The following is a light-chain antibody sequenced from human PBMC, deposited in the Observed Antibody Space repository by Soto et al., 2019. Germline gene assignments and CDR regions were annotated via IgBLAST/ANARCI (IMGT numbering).Light chain of an antibody. J-gene: IGKJ2*01. CDR1: QSINSN. Sequence: EIVMTQSPATLSLSPGERATLSCRASQSINSNLAWYQQKPGQAPRLFMFRASSRATGIPARFSGSGSGTEFNLTISSLQSEDFAVYYCQQYGTAPPRYTFGQGTKLEIK. CDR3: QQYGTAPPRYT. CDR2: RAS. V-gene: IGKV3-15*01.